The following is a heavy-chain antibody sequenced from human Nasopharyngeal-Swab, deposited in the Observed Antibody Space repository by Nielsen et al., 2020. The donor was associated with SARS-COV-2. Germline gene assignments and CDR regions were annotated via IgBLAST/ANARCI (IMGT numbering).Heavy chain of an antibody. CDR2: IYSGGSST. Sequence: GESLKISCAASGFTFSSYAMSWVRQAPGKGLGWVSVIYSGGSSTYYADSVKGRFTISRDNSKNTLYLQMNSLRAEDTAVYYCAKDRGGATVYWGQGTLVTVSS. J-gene: IGHJ4*02. CDR3: AKDRGGATVY. V-gene: IGHV3-23*03. D-gene: IGHD1-26*01. CDR1: GFTFSSYA.